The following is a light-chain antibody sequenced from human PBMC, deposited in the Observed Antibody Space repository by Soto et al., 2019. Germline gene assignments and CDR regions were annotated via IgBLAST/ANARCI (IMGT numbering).Light chain of an antibody. CDR1: SSDVGGYDY. CDR3: SSYSISTAYL. J-gene: IGLJ1*01. CDR2: EVN. V-gene: IGLV2-14*01. Sequence: QSVLTQPASVSGSPGQSITISCTGTSSDVGGYDYVSWYQLHPGKAPKLMVFEVNNRPSGVSYRFSGSKSGNTASLTISGLQAEDVADYFCSSYSISTAYLFGTGTKV.